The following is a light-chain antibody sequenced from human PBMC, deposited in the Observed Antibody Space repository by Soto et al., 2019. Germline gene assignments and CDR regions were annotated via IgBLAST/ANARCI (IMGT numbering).Light chain of an antibody. Sequence: AIQLTQSPCSLSASVGDRVTITCRASQGISSTLAWYQQRPGKTPRLLIYGASSLQSGVPSRFSGSGSGTDFILTISSLQPEDFASYYCQQYKSYPLTLGQGTRLEIK. CDR1: QGISST. CDR2: GAS. J-gene: IGKJ5*01. CDR3: QQYKSYPLT. V-gene: IGKV1-13*02.